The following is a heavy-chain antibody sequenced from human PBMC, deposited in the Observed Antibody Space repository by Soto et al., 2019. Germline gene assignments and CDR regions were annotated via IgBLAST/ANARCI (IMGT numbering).Heavy chain of an antibody. CDR1: GFTFSSYW. D-gene: IGHD1-26*01. J-gene: IGHJ4*02. V-gene: IGHV3-74*01. CDR2: IDSDGSST. Sequence: GGSLRLSCAASGFTFSSYWMHWVRQTPEKGLVWVSHIDSDGSSTTYADSVKGRFTISRDNAKNTLYLQMNSLRADDTALYYCVSDDFRLGIDYWGLGTLVTVSS. CDR3: VSDDFRLGIDY.